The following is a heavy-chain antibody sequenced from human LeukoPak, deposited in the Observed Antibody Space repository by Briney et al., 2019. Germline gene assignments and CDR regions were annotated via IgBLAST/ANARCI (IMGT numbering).Heavy chain of an antibody. Sequence: SETLSLTCAVSGGSVTSNNWYNWVRLPAGKGLEWIGEIFHSGSTNYDPSLKSRASIFMDKSKNQFSLTLNSVTAADTAVYYCVRGGGYYFDYWGRGTLVTVSS. D-gene: IGHD5-12*01. J-gene: IGHJ4*02. CDR2: IFHSGST. CDR1: GGSVTSNNW. CDR3: VRGGGYYFDY. V-gene: IGHV4-4*02.